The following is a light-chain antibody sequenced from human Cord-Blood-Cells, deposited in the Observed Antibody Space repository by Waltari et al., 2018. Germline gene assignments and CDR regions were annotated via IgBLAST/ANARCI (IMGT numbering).Light chain of an antibody. CDR2: KAS. Sequence: DIQMTQSPSTLSASVGDRVTITCRASQSISSWLAWYPQKPGKAPKLLSYKASSLESGVRSRVSGSGSGAEFALAISRLQPDECATCCWQQYKSYRWTFGQGTKGEIK. CDR3: QQYKSYRWT. V-gene: IGKV1-5*03. J-gene: IGKJ1*01. CDR1: QSISSW.